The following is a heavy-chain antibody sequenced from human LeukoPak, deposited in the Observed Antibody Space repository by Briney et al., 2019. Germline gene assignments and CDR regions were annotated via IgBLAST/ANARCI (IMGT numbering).Heavy chain of an antibody. CDR3: AREDYGDYFDY. CDR2: IYYNGST. CDR1: GGSISSYY. Sequence: SETLSLTCTVSGGSISSYYWSWIRQPPGKGLEWIGYIYYNGSTNYNPSLKSRVTISVDTSKNQFSLKLSSVTAADTAVYYCAREDYGDYFDYWGQGTLVTVSS. V-gene: IGHV4-59*01. D-gene: IGHD4-17*01. J-gene: IGHJ4*02.